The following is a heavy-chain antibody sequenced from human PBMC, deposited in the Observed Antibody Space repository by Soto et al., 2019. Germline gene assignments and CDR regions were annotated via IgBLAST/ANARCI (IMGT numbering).Heavy chain of an antibody. Sequence: GGSLRLSCAASGFTFSSYSMNWVRQAPGKGLEWVSYISSSSSTIYYADSVKGRFTISRDNAKNSLYLQMNSLRDEDTAVYYCARETGYSRNRAGPYYYYGMDVWGQGTTVTISS. V-gene: IGHV3-48*02. CDR1: GFTFSSYS. D-gene: IGHD6-13*01. J-gene: IGHJ6*02. CDR3: ARETGYSRNRAGPYYYYGMDV. CDR2: ISSSSSTI.